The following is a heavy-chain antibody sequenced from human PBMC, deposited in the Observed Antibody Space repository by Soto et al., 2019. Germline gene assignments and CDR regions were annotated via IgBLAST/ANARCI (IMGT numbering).Heavy chain of an antibody. Sequence: PGGSLRLSCVASGFIFSDYAMHWARQAPGKGLVWVALISPDGGNQYYSESAKGRFTISRDNSKNTLYLQMNDLRPGDTALYYCARENSRIAPRLFQHWGHGSLVTVSS. V-gene: IGHV3-30-3*01. D-gene: IGHD6-6*01. CDR2: ISPDGGNQ. CDR1: GFIFSDYA. CDR3: ARENSRIAPRLFQH. J-gene: IGHJ1*01.